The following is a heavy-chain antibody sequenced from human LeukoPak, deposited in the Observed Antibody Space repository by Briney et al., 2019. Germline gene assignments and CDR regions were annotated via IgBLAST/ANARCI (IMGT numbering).Heavy chain of an antibody. CDR1: GGSISSYY. D-gene: IGHD1-26*01. Sequence: SETLSLTCTVSGGSISSYYWSWIRQPAGKGLEWIGRIYTSGSTNYNPSLKSRVTMSVDTSKNQFSLKLSSVTAADTAVYYCAREAPRRWELLGPVDYWGQGTLVTVSS. J-gene: IGHJ4*02. V-gene: IGHV4-4*07. CDR2: IYTSGST. CDR3: AREAPRRWELLGPVDY.